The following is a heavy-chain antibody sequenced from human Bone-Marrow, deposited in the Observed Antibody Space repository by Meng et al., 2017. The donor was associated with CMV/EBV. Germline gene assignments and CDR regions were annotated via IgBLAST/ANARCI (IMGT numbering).Heavy chain of an antibody. V-gene: IGHV3-7*01. CDR3: ARAPNYGFWSGYYGSYYFDY. CDR1: GFTFSSYW. J-gene: IGHJ4*02. CDR2: IKEDGSEK. Sequence: GESLKISCAASGFTFSSYWMSWVRQAPEKGLEWVAKIKEDGSEKYYVDSVKGRFTMSRDNAKHSLYLQMNSLRAEDTAVYYCARAPNYGFWSGYYGSYYFDYWGQGQLVTVSS. D-gene: IGHD3-3*01.